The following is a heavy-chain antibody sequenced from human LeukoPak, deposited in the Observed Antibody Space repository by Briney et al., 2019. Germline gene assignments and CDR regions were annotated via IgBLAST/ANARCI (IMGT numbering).Heavy chain of an antibody. Sequence: GGSLRLSCAASGFTFSSYWMHWVRQAPGKGLVWVSRINSDGSSTSYADSVKGRFTISRDNAKNTLYLQMNRLRAEDTAVYYCARPDSSGYNWFDPWGRGTLVTVSS. CDR2: INSDGSST. CDR3: ARPDSSGYNWFDP. D-gene: IGHD3-22*01. CDR1: GFTFSSYW. J-gene: IGHJ5*02. V-gene: IGHV3-74*01.